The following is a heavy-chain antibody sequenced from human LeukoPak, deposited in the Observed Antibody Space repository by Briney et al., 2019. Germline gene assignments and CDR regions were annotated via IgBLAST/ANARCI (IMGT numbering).Heavy chain of an antibody. D-gene: IGHD4-11*01. CDR1: GDSVSSNSAA. J-gene: IGHJ4*02. CDR2: TFYRSKWFT. CDR3: TRKGTVTTPFDS. Sequence: SQTLSLTCAISGDSVSSNSAAWNWVGQSPSRGLEWLGRTFYRSKWFTDYAVSVKSRITINADTSKNQFSLQLNSVTPEDTAVYYCTRKGTVTTPFDSWGQGILVTVSS. V-gene: IGHV6-1*01.